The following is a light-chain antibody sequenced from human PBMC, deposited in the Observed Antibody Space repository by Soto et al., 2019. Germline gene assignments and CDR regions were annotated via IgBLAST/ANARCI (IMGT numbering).Light chain of an antibody. CDR3: QQYNYWPYT. CDR1: QSVSSN. J-gene: IGKJ2*01. Sequence: EIGMTQSPATRSVSPGERATLSCRASQSVSSNLAWYQQKPGQAPRLLISGASTRATGIQARFSGSGSGTELPLTISRLQSEDVAVYYCQQYNYWPYTFGQGTKLEI. CDR2: GAS. V-gene: IGKV3-15*01.